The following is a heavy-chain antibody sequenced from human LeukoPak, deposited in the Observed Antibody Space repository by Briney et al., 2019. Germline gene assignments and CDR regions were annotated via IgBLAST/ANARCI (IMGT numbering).Heavy chain of an antibody. CDR2: ISGSGGST. Sequence: GGSLRLSCAASGFTFSSYAMSWVRQAPGKGLEWVSAISGSGGSTYYADSVKGRFAISRDNSKNTLYLQMNSLRAEDTAVYYCARSDYGDYGRFDYWGQGTLVTASS. CDR1: GFTFSSYA. J-gene: IGHJ4*02. D-gene: IGHD4-17*01. V-gene: IGHV3-23*01. CDR3: ARSDYGDYGRFDY.